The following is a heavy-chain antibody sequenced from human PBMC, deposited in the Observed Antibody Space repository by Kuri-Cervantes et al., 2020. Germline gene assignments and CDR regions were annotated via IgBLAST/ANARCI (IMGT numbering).Heavy chain of an antibody. J-gene: IGHJ4*02. CDR2: ISGSGGST. CDR1: GGPIRSYY. Sequence: ETLSLTCTVSGGPIRSYYWSWIRQPPGKGLEWVSAISGSGGSTYYADSVKGRFTISRGNSKNTLYLQMNSLRAEDTAVYYCAKLYCSSTSCSFFDYWGQGTLVTVSS. CDR3: AKLYCSSTSCSFFDY. D-gene: IGHD2-2*01. V-gene: IGHV3-23*01.